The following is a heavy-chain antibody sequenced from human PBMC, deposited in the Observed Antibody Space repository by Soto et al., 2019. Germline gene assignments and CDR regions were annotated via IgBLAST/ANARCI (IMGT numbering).Heavy chain of an antibody. Sequence: GESLQISCTGSGYSFTGYWIGWVRQMPGKGLEWMGITYPGDSDTRYSPSFQGRVTISADKSINTAFLQWSSLKASDAAMDYCVVQNQLPWLNYWSPGTWVTVSS. V-gene: IGHV5-51*01. CDR1: GYSFTGYW. CDR2: TYPGDSDT. CDR3: VVQNQLPWLNY. J-gene: IGHJ4*02. D-gene: IGHD2-2*01.